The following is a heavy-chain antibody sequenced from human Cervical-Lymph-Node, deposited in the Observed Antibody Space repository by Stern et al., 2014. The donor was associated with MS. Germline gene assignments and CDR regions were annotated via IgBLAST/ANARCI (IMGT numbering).Heavy chain of an antibody. CDR1: GYTFTDYY. D-gene: IGHD1-1*01. CDR3: ARASTTANNYYDGVDV. Sequence: VQLVESGAEVKNPGASVKVSCKASGYTFTDYYMQWMRQAHGQGLEWMGWIKPNNGGTKSAQKFQGWVTMTRDTSTSTAYMELSRLRSDDTAIYYCARASTTANNYYDGVDVWGQGTTVTVTS. CDR2: IKPNNGGT. J-gene: IGHJ6*02. V-gene: IGHV1-2*04.